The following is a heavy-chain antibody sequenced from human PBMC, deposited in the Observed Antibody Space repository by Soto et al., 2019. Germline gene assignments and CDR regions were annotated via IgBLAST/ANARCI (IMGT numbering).Heavy chain of an antibody. D-gene: IGHD1-1*01. CDR1: GGTFRTYA. J-gene: IGHJ6*02. CDR2: IIPAHDTP. V-gene: IGHV1-69*01. Sequence: QVQLVQSGPEVKRPASSVKVSCKASGGTFRTYAVSWVRRAPGHGREWLGGIIPAHDTPNYAARFEDRVTITEDQSTNTAYMELTSLTSDATAVDYCSRDRRASNMRNENCFYGMDVWGQGTTGSVAS. CDR3: SRDRRASNMRNENCFYGMDV.